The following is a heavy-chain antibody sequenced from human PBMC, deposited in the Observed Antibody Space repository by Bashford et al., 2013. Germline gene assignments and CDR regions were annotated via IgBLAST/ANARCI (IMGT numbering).Heavy chain of an antibody. Sequence: SVKVSCKVSGYTLTELSMHWVRQAPGQGLEWMGGIIPMFDTAHYAQKFQGRFTITADESTSTAYMELSSLTSEDTAIYFCAREGWMETRVYSGLDVWGQGTTVTVSS. CDR2: IIPMFDTA. D-gene: IGHD5-12*01. CDR3: AREGWMETRVYSGLDV. J-gene: IGHJ6*02. CDR1: GYTLTELS. V-gene: IGHV1-69*13.